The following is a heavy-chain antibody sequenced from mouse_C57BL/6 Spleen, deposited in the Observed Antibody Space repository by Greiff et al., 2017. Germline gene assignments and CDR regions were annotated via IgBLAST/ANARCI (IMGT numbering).Heavy chain of an antibody. D-gene: IGHD1-1*01. Sequence: EVKLVESGGGLVKPGGSLKLSCAASGFTFSSYTMSWVRQTPEKRLEWVATISGGGGNTYYPDSVKGRFTISRDNAKNTLYRQMSSLRSDDTALYYCARNYGSSPFDYWGQGTTLTVSS. CDR3: ARNYGSSPFDY. CDR2: ISGGGGNT. V-gene: IGHV5-9*01. J-gene: IGHJ2*01. CDR1: GFTFSSYT.